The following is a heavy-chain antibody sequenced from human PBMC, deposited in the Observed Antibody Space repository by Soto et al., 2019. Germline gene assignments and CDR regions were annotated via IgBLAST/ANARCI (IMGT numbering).Heavy chain of an antibody. V-gene: IGHV3-30*18. CDR2: ISYDGSNK. J-gene: IGHJ5*02. Sequence: QVQLVESGGGVVQPGRSLRLSCAASGFTFSSYGMHWVRQAPGKGLEWVAVISYDGSNKYYADSVKGRFTISRDNSKNTLYLQMNSLRDEDTAVYYCAKEGIMRTRSGSYTWFDPWGQGTLVTVSS. D-gene: IGHD3-10*01. CDR1: GFTFSSYG. CDR3: AKEGIMRTRSGSYTWFDP.